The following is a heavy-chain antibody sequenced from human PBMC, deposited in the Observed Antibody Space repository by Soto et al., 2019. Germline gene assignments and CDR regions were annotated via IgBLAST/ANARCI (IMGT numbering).Heavy chain of an antibody. Sequence: VQLVQSGGGLVQPGGSQTLSCAASGFTFSSYAMSWVRQAPGKGLEWVSAISGGGNDRFYADSVKGRFTISRDNSRNTLYLHMNSLRAEDTAVHYCARSLFIAATDTEPFDSWGQGALVTVSS. J-gene: IGHJ4*02. V-gene: IGHV3-23*04. CDR2: ISGGGNDR. CDR3: ARSLFIAATDTEPFDS. CDR1: GFTFSSYA. D-gene: IGHD6-13*01.